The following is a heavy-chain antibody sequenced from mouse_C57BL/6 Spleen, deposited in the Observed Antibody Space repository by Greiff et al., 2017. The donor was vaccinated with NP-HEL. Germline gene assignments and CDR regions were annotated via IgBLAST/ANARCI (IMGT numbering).Heavy chain of an antibody. D-gene: IGHD1-1*01. CDR2: INPNNGGT. V-gene: IGHV1-26*01. J-gene: IGHJ1*03. Sequence: VQLQQSGPELVKPGASVKISCKASGYTFTDYYMNWVKQSHGKSLEWIGDINPNNGGTSYNQKFKGKATLTVDKSSSTAYMELRSLTSEDSAVYYCAKPPYGSSDWYFDVWGTGTTVTVSS. CDR3: AKPPYGSSDWYFDV. CDR1: GYTFTDYY.